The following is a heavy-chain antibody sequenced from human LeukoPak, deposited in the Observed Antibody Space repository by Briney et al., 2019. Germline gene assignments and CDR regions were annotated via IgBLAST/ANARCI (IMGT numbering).Heavy chain of an antibody. CDR1: GGTFSSYA. J-gene: IGHJ4*02. CDR2: IIPILGIA. D-gene: IGHD6-19*01. CDR3: VRMYSSSYFDS. Sequence: SVKVSCKASGGTFSSYAISWVRQAPGQGLEWMGRIIPILGIANYAQKFQGRVTITADKSTSTAYMELSSLRLEDTAVYYCVRMYSSSYFDSWGQGTQVTVSS. V-gene: IGHV1-69*04.